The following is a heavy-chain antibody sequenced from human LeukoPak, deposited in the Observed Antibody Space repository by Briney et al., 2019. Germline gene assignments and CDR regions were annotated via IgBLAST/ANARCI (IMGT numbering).Heavy chain of an antibody. V-gene: IGHV3-23*01. CDR1: GFTFSNYS. CDR3: AKDMELAS. D-gene: IGHD1-26*01. CDR2: ISGTGGTT. Sequence: PGGSLRLSCAASGFTFSNYSMSWVRQAPGKGLEWVSTISGTGGTTYYADSVKGRFTISRDNSKNTLYLQMNNLRGEDTAEYYCAKDMELASWGQGTLVTVSS. J-gene: IGHJ5*02.